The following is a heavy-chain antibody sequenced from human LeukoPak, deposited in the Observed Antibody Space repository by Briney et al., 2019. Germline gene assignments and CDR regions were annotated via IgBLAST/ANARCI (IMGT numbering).Heavy chain of an antibody. D-gene: IGHD3-22*01. V-gene: IGHV3-30*02. J-gene: IGHJ2*01. CDR1: GFIFSSYA. Sequence: GASLRLSCAASGFIFSSYAMHWVRQAPGKGLEWVAFIRYDGSNKYYADSVKGRFTISRDNSKNTLYLQMNSLRTEDTAVYYCARSYYYDAAWYFDLWGRGTLVTVSS. CDR2: IRYDGSNK. CDR3: ARSYYYDAAWYFDL.